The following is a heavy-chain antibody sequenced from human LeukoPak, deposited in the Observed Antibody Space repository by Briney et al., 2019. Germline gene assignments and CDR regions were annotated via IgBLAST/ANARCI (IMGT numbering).Heavy chain of an antibody. CDR1: GGSTSHYY. J-gene: IGHJ4*02. CDR3: ASSYSNSSSFGY. CDR2: MFYSGDT. D-gene: IGHD6-6*01. Sequence: SETLSLTCTVSGGSTSHYYWNWIRQPPGRGLEWIGYMFYSGDTNYNPSLKSRVSISVDTSKNQFSLKLSSVTAADTAVYYCASSYSNSSSFGYWGQGTLVTVSS. V-gene: IGHV4-59*01.